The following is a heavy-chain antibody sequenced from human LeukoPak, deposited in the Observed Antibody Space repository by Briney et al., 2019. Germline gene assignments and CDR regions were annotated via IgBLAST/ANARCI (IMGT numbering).Heavy chain of an antibody. J-gene: IGHJ5*02. V-gene: IGHV6-1*01. CDR1: GDSVAINSAA. D-gene: IGHD2-2*01. Sequence: SQTLSLTCAIPGDSVAINSAAWNWIRQSPSRGLEWLGRTYQRSKWYNDYAVSVRGRITVNPDTSKNQFSLHLNSVTPEDTAVYYCARRLTQYDCFDPWGQGILVTVSS. CDR2: TYQRSKWYN. CDR3: ARRLTQYDCFDP.